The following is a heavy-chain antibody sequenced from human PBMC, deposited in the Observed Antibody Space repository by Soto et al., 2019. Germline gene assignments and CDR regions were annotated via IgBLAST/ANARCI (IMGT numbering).Heavy chain of an antibody. CDR3: ARDARNAAYDY. V-gene: IGHV3-48*02. D-gene: IGHD1-1*01. CDR2: IHGTRSII. Sequence: EVQLVESGGGLVQPGGSLKLSCAVSGYTFSSHAMNWVRQAPGKGLEWVAYIHGTRSIIYYADSVKGRFTISRDNAKNSVYLQMDSLRDEGTALYYCARDARNAAYDYWGQGTLVSVSS. J-gene: IGHJ4*02. CDR1: GYTFSSHA.